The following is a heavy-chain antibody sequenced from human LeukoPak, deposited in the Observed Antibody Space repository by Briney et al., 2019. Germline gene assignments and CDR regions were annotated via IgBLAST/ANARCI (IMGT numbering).Heavy chain of an antibody. J-gene: IGHJ4*02. D-gene: IGHD6-13*01. CDR3: ARDLASSWYGEFDY. CDR1: GGSISSYY. CDR2: IFHSGST. V-gene: IGHV4-59*01. Sequence: PSETLSLTCTVSGGSISSYYWSWFRKPPGKGLGGIGYIFHSGSTNYNPSLKSRVTISVDTSNNQFSLKLSSVTAADTAVYYCARDLASSWYGEFDYWGQGTLVTVSS.